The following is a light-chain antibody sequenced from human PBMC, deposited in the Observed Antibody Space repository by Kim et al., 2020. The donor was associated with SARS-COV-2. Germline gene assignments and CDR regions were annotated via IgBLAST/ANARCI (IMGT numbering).Light chain of an antibody. V-gene: IGKV3D-20*01. CDR3: QKDGSSPYT. CDR1: RRVGRSG. Sequence: GEAPRRRGEARRRVGRSGFAGCQQRPGQAPRPLIEGGSGRATGSPDRFSGSGSGTGFTVTISRLEPEDFAVYYCQKDGSSPYTCGQGTKLES. CDR2: GGS. J-gene: IGKJ2*01.